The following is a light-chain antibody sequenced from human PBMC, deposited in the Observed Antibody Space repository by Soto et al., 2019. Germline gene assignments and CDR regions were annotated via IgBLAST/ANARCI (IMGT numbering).Light chain of an antibody. J-gene: IGLJ2*01. V-gene: IGLV1-40*01. CDR3: QSYDSSLSLGGVI. CDR1: SSNIGAGYD. Sequence: QLVLTQPPSVSGAPGQRVTISCTGSSSNIGAGYDVHWYQQLPGTAPKLLIYGNSNRPSGVPDRVSGSRSGTSASLAITGLQAEDEADYYCQSYDSSLSLGGVIFGGGTKLTVL. CDR2: GNS.